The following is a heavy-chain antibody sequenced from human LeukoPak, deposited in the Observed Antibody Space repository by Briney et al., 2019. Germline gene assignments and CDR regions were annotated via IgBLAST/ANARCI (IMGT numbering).Heavy chain of an antibody. V-gene: IGHV4-4*02. CDR1: GGSISSSNW. CDR2: IYHSGST. Sequence: SGTLSLTCAVSGGSISSSNWWSWVRQPPGKGLEWIGEIYHSGSTNYNPSLKSRVTISVDKSKNQFSLKLSSVTAADTAVYYCARDQRQLSSYGMDVWGQGTTVTVSS. D-gene: IGHD6-13*01. CDR3: ARDQRQLSSYGMDV. J-gene: IGHJ6*02.